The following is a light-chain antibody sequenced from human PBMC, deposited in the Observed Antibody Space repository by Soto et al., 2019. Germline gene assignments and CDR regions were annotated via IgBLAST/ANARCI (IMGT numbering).Light chain of an antibody. Sequence: DIQMTQSPSSVSASVGDRVTITCRASQGIRTWLAWYQQKPGKPPKLLIYVASSLQSGVPSRFSGSGSWTDFTLTISSLQPEDFATYYCQQANSFPFTFGPGTKVDIK. J-gene: IGKJ3*01. CDR1: QGIRTW. V-gene: IGKV1-12*02. CDR2: VAS. CDR3: QQANSFPFT.